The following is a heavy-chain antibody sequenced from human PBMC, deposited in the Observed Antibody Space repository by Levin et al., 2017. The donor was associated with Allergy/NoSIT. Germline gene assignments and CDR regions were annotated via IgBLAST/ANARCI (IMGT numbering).Heavy chain of an antibody. D-gene: IGHD4-17*01. CDR2: ISGSGSST. Sequence: GGSLRLSCAASGFTFNSSYVISWVRQAPGKGLEWVSTISGSGSSTHYADSVKARFTISRDNSKNTLYLQMNSLRAEDTAVYYCASSRGYGDYCFDYWGQGTLVTVSS. CDR1: GFTFNSSYV. J-gene: IGHJ4*02. V-gene: IGHV3-23*01. CDR3: ASSRGYGDYCFDY.